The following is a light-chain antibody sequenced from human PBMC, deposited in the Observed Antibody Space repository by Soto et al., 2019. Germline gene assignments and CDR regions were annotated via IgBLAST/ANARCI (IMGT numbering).Light chain of an antibody. J-gene: IGKJ1*01. V-gene: IGKV3-11*01. CDR3: QHYGDSSWT. CDR1: QSVGNF. Sequence: EIVLTQSPGTLSLSPGERATLSCKASQSVGNFLAWYQQKPGQAPRLLIYDASNRATGIPARFSGSGSGTDFTLTISRLEPEDFAVYFCQHYGDSSWTFGQGTKVDIK. CDR2: DAS.